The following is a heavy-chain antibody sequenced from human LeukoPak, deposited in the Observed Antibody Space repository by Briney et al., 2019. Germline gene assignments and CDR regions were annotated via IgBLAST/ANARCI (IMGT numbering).Heavy chain of an antibody. CDR3: ARGGGVAAADPFDY. J-gene: IGHJ4*02. D-gene: IGHD6-13*01. V-gene: IGHV4-4*07. CDR2: IYTSGST. Sequence: KPSETLSLTCTVSGVSISSYYWSWIRQPAGKGLEWIGSIYTSGSTNYNPSLKSRVTMSEDTSKNQFSLKLSSVTAADTAVYYCARGGGVAAADPFDYWGQGTLVTVSS. CDR1: GVSISSYY.